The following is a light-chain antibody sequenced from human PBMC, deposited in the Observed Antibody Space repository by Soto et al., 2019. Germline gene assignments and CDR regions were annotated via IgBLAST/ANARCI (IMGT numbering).Light chain of an antibody. Sequence: QMTQSPSSLSASVGEKIIITCRASRDVGSDVSWYQQKPGQAPKLLIYAASNLYTGVPSRFSGSRSGTEFTLTISSLQPEDFATYYCQQANSFPSWTFGQGTKVDIK. CDR2: AAS. CDR3: QQANSFPSWT. J-gene: IGKJ1*01. CDR1: RDVGSD. V-gene: IGKV1-17*01.